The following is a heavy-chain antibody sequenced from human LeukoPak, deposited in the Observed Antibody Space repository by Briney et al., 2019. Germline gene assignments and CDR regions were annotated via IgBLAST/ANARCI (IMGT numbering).Heavy chain of an antibody. CDR1: GFTFSNYW. Sequence: GGSLRLSCAASGFTFSNYWMHWVRQAPGKGLVWVSRINNDGSSTDYADSVKGRFTISRDNAKNTLYLQMNSLRAEDTAVYYCARDLDGYRSGNGAWGQGTLVTVSS. D-gene: IGHD5-12*01. J-gene: IGHJ5*02. V-gene: IGHV3-74*01. CDR2: INNDGSST. CDR3: ARDLDGYRSGNGA.